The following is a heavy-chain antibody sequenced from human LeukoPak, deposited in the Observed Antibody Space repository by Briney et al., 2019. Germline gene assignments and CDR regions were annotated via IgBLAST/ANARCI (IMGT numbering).Heavy chain of an antibody. V-gene: IGHV1-69*01. CDR2: IIPIFGTA. D-gene: IGHD2-2*02. CDR1: GGTFSSYA. J-gene: IGHJ6*02. Sequence: ASVKVSCKASGGTFSSYAISWVRQAPGQGLEWVGGIIPIFGTANYAQKFQGRVTITADESTSTAYMELSSLRSEDTAVYYCASVVPAAIEAYYYGMDVWGQGTTVTVSS. CDR3: ASVVPAAIEAYYYGMDV.